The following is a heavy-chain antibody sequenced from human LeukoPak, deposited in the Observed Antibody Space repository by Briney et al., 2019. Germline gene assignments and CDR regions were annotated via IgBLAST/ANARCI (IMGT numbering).Heavy chain of an antibody. D-gene: IGHD4-23*01. CDR2: IWYDGSNK. J-gene: IGHJ4*02. Sequence: GGSLRLSCAASGFTFSSYGMHWVRQAPGKGLEWVAVIWYDGSNKYYADSVKDRFTISRDNSKNTLYLQMNSLRAEDTAVYYCARDASLYGGLSCLDYWGQGTLVTVSS. CDR1: GFTFSSYG. CDR3: ARDASLYGGLSCLDY. V-gene: IGHV3-33*01.